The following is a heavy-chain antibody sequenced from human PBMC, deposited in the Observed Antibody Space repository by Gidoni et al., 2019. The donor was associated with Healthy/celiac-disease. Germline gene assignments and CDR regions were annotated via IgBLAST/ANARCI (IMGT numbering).Heavy chain of an antibody. CDR2: IYYSGST. J-gene: IGHJ4*02. V-gene: IGHV4-39*07. CDR1: GGSISSSSYY. D-gene: IGHD2-15*01. CDR3: ARDRGDEGSCSGGSCYSKLS. Sequence: QLQLQESGPGLVKPSETLSLTCTVSGGSISSSSYYWGWIRQPPGKGLEWIGSIYYSGSTYYNPSLKSRVTISVDTSKNQFSLKLSSVTAADTAVYYCARDRGDEGSCSGGSCYSKLSWGQGTLVTVSS.